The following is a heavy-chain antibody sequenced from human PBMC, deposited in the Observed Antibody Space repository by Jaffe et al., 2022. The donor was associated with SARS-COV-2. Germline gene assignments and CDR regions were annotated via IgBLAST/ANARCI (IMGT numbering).Heavy chain of an antibody. CDR3: ARVQTVKYCTNGVCYYYYGMDV. D-gene: IGHD2-8*01. CDR1: GYTFTSYG. Sequence: QVQLVQSGAEVKKPGASVKVSCKASGYTFTSYGISWVRQAPGQGLEWMGWISAYNGNTNYAQKLQGRVTMTTDTSTSTAYMELRSLRSDDTAVYYCARVQTVKYCTNGVCYYYYGMDVWGQGTTVTVSS. V-gene: IGHV1-18*01. J-gene: IGHJ6*02. CDR2: ISAYNGNT.